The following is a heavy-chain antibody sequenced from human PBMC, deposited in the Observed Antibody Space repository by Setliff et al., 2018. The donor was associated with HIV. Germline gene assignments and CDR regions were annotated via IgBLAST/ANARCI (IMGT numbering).Heavy chain of an antibody. CDR3: ARGDDSSGYYLHYFDY. J-gene: IGHJ4*02. CDR1: GGSFSDYY. CDR2: IYYSGST. V-gene: IGHV4-34*01. Sequence: SETLSLTCAVYGGSFSDYYWSWIRQHPGKGLEWIGYIYYSGSTYYNPSLKSRVTTSVDTSKNQISLKLSSVTAADTAVYYCARGDDSSGYYLHYFDYWGQGTLVTVSS. D-gene: IGHD3-22*01.